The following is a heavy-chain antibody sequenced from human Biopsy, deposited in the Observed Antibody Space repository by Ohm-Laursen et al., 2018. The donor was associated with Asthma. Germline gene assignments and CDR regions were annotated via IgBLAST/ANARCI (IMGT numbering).Heavy chain of an antibody. D-gene: IGHD3-10*01. CDR1: GYTFNSAG. J-gene: IGHJ6*02. Sequence: ASVKVSCKSSGYTFNSAGITWVRQAPGQGLEWMGWISVYNGNTNVAQKLQDRVTMITDTSTSAAYMELRSLRSDDTAVYFCARAVDYSHYYGIDVWGQGTTVTVS. CDR3: ARAVDYSHYYGIDV. CDR2: ISVYNGNT. V-gene: IGHV1-18*01.